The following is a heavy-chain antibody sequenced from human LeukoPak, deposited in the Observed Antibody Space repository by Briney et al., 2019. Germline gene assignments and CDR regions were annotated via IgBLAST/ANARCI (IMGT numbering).Heavy chain of an antibody. CDR2: IIPIFGTA. CDR1: GGTFSSYA. J-gene: IGHJ4*02. Sequence: ASVKVSCKASGGTFSSYAISWVRQAPGQGLEWMGRIIPIFGTANYAQKFQGRVTITTDESTSTAYMELSSLRSEDTAVYYCARGRRDGYPNRFDYWGQGTLVTVSS. D-gene: IGHD5-24*01. V-gene: IGHV1-69*05. CDR3: ARGRRDGYPNRFDY.